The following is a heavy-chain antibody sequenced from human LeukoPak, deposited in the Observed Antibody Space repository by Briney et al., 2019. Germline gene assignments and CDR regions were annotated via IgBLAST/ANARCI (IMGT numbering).Heavy chain of an antibody. V-gene: IGHV3-48*02. D-gene: IGHD3-22*01. J-gene: IGHJ6*02. CDR3: ARARYYYDSSGYYGEYYYYYYGMDV. CDR1: GFTFSSYS. CDR2: ISSSRSTI. Sequence: GGSLRLSCAASGFTFSSYSMNWVRQAPGKGLEWVSYISSSRSTIYYADSVKGRFTISRDNAKNSLYLQMNSLRDEDTAVYYCARARYYYDSSGYYGEYYYYYYGMDVWGQGTTVTVSS.